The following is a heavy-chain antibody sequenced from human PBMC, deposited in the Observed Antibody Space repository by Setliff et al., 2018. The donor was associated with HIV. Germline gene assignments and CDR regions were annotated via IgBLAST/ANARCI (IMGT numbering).Heavy chain of an antibody. V-gene: IGHV4-38-2*01. D-gene: IGHD6-19*01. J-gene: IGHJ2*01. Sequence: SETLSLTGAVSGYSISSGYYWGWIRQPPGKGLEWIGSIYHSGSTYYNPSLKSRVTISVDTSKNQFSLKLSSVTAADTAVYYCARGLSSGWYGYWYFDLWGRGTLVTVSS. CDR1: GYSISSGYY. CDR3: ARGLSSGWYGYWYFDL. CDR2: IYHSGST.